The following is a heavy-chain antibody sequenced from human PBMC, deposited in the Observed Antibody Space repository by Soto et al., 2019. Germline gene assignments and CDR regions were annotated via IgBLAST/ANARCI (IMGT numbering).Heavy chain of an antibody. J-gene: IGHJ6*02. D-gene: IGHD3-10*01. CDR3: AKGSGRMDV. V-gene: IGHV3-23*01. Sequence: EVQLLESGGGLVQPGGSLRLSCAASGFTFSSYDMSWVRQAPGKGLEWVSGISGSGGSTYDADAVKGRFTISRDNSKNTLYLQMNSLRAEDTAVYYCAKGSGRMDVWGQGTTVTVSS. CDR2: ISGSGGST. CDR1: GFTFSSYD.